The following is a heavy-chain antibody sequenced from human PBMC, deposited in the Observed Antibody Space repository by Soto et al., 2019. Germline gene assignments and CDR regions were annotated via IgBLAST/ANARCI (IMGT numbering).Heavy chain of an antibody. Sequence: SVKVSCKASGVTFSSYAISWVRQAPGQGLEWMGGIIPIFGTANYAQKFQGRVTITADESTSTAYMELSSLRSEDTAVYYCARAMRGITISNYYYYGMDVWGQGTTVTVSS. J-gene: IGHJ6*02. D-gene: IGHD3-9*01. V-gene: IGHV1-69*13. CDR1: GVTFSSYA. CDR3: ARAMRGITISNYYYYGMDV. CDR2: IIPIFGTA.